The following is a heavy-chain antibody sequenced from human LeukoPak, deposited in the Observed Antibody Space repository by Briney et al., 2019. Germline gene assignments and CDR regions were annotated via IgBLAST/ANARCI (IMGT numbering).Heavy chain of an antibody. V-gene: IGHV1-69*06. CDR1: GGTFSSYA. CDR2: IIPIFGTA. D-gene: IGHD6-13*01. CDR3: ARGGGNSHLGSRYYYYGMDV. Sequence: ASVKVSCKASGGTFSSYAISWVRQAPGQGLEWMGGIIPIFGTANYAQKFQGRVTITADKSTSTAYMELSSLRSEDTAVYYCARGGGNSHLGSRYYYYGMDVWGKGTTVTVSS. J-gene: IGHJ6*04.